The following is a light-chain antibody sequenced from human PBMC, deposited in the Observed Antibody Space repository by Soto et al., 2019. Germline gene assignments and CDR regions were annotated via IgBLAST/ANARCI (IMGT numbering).Light chain of an antibody. CDR2: DAS. J-gene: IGKJ1*01. CDR1: LNVNSY. V-gene: IGKV3-20*01. Sequence: VLTQSPATLSLSPGERATISCRASLNVNSYLAWYQQKPGQAPRLLIYDASNRAAGIPDRFSGSGSGTDFTLTISRLEPEDFAVDYCQQYGSPGTFGQGTEVDIK. CDR3: QQYGSPGT.